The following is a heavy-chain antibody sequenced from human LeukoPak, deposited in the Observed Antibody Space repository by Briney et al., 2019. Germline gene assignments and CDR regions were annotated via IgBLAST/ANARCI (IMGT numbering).Heavy chain of an antibody. J-gene: IGHJ5*02. D-gene: IGHD3-22*01. Sequence: EASVKVSCKASGGTFSSYAISWVRQAPGQGLEWMGGIIPIFGTASYAQKFQGRVTITTDESTSTAYMELSSLRSEDTAVYYCAREGYYDSSGYYSSWFDPWGQGTLVTVSS. V-gene: IGHV1-69*05. CDR1: GGTFSSYA. CDR2: IIPIFGTA. CDR3: AREGYYDSSGYYSSWFDP.